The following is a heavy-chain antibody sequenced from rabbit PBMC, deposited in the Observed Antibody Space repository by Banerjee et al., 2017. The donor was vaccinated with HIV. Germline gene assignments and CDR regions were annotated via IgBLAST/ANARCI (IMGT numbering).Heavy chain of an antibody. V-gene: IGHV1S45*01. CDR1: GFSFSNKYV. D-gene: IGHD7-1*01. CDR3: ARDLAAVTGWNFNL. J-gene: IGHJ4*01. CDR2: INTSSGNT. Sequence: QEQLVESGGDLVKPKGSLTLTCTASGFSFSNKYVMCWVRQAPGKGLEWIACINTSSGNTVYASWAKGRFTISRTSSTTVTLQMTSLTAADTATYFCARDLAAVTGWNFNLWGPGTLVTVS.